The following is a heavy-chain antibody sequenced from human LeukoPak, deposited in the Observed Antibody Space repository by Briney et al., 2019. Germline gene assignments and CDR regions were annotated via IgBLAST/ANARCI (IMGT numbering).Heavy chain of an antibody. V-gene: IGHV4-59*01. CDR1: GGSFSGYY. CDR2: IYYSGST. J-gene: IGHJ6*03. D-gene: IGHD6-13*01. Sequence: SETLSLTCAVYGGSFSGYYWSWIRQPPGKGLEWIGYIYYSGSTNYNPSLKSRVTISVDTSKNQFSLKLSSVTAADTAVYYCAGIAAPYYYYYMDVWGKGTTVTISS. CDR3: AGIAAPYYYYYMDV.